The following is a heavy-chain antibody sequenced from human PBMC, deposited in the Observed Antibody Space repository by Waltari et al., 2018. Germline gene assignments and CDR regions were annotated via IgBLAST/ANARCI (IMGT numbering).Heavy chain of an antibody. CDR2: ISSSSNNI. J-gene: IGHJ6*02. D-gene: IGHD2-8*01. CDR3: ARDVLGYYGMDV. V-gene: IGHV3-21*01. Sequence: EVQLVESGGGLVKPGVSLRLSCPASGFTFPSFSITWVRQAPGKGLEWVSSISSSSNNIYYADSVKGRFTISRDNAKYSLYLQMNSLRVEDTAVYHCARDVLGYYGMDVWGQGTTVTVSS. CDR1: GFTFPSFS.